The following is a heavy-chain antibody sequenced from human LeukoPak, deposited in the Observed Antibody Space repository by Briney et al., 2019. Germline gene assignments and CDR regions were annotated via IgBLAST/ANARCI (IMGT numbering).Heavy chain of an antibody. Sequence: GGSLRLSYTASGFTFGDYAMSWVRQAPGKGLEWVGFIRSKAYGGTTEYAASVKGRFTISRDDSKNIAYLQMNSLKTEDTAVYYCTRVMIVVVAADYWGQGTLVTVSS. D-gene: IGHD3-22*01. J-gene: IGHJ4*02. V-gene: IGHV3-49*04. CDR3: TRVMIVVVAADY. CDR2: IRSKAYGGTT. CDR1: GFTFGDYA.